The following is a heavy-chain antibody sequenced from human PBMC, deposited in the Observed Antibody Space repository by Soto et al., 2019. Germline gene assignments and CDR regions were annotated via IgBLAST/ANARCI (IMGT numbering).Heavy chain of an antibody. D-gene: IGHD6-13*01. J-gene: IGHJ6*02. CDR3: ARDVLAAAGTDGYGMDV. V-gene: IGHV1-3*01. Sequence: GASVTVSCKASGYTINSYAMHWVRQAPRQRLEWMGWINAGNGNTKYSQKFQGRVTITRDTSASTAYMELSSLRSEDTAVYYCARDVLAAAGTDGYGMDVRGQGTTVTVSS. CDR1: GYTINSYA. CDR2: INAGNGNT.